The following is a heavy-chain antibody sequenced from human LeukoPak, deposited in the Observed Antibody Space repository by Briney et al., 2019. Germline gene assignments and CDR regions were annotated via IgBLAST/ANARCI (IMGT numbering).Heavy chain of an antibody. V-gene: IGHV3-23*01. CDR1: GFTFSSYA. D-gene: IGHD3-10*01. Sequence: PGGSLRLSCAASGFTFSSYAMSWVRQAPGKGLEWVSAISGSGGSTYYADSVKGRFTISRDNSKNTLYLQMNSLRAEDTAVYYCAKKSPPPLYGSGTFDYWGQGTLVTVSS. J-gene: IGHJ4*02. CDR3: AKKSPPPLYGSGTFDY. CDR2: ISGSGGST.